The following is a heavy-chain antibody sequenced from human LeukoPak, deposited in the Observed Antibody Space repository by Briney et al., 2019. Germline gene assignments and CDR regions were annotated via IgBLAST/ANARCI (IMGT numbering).Heavy chain of an antibody. CDR2: IAGGDGST. D-gene: IGHD6-13*01. V-gene: IGHV3-23*01. Sequence: GGSLRLSCAASGFTFSYYAMSWVRQAPGKGLEWVSAIAGGDGSTYYTDSVKGRFTISRDNSKNTLYLQMNSLRVEDTAVYYCAKDSLYSSSWYYFDYWGQGTLVTVST. CDR1: GFTFSYYA. J-gene: IGHJ4*02. CDR3: AKDSLYSSSWYYFDY.